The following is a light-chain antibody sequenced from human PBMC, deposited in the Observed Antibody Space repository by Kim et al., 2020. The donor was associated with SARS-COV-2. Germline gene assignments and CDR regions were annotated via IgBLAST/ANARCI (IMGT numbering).Light chain of an antibody. J-gene: IGLJ2*01. CDR1: NIGSKN. V-gene: IGLV3-9*01. Sequence: SYELTQPLSVSVALGQTAMITCGGNNIGSKNVHWYQQKPGQAPVLAIYRDSNRPSGIPERFSGSNSWNTATLTISRAQAGDEADYYCQVWDSSLVVFGGG. CDR3: QVWDSSLVV. CDR2: RDS.